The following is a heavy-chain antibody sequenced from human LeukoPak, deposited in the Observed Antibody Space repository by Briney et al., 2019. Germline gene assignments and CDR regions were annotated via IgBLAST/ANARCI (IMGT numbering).Heavy chain of an antibody. V-gene: IGHV4-39*01. Sequence: SETLSLTCTVSGGSISSYYWGWIRQPPGKGLEWIGSIYYSGNTYYNASLKSQVSISIDTSKNQFSLRLTSVTAADTAVYYCARQTGSGLFILPGGQGTLVTVSP. D-gene: IGHD3/OR15-3a*01. CDR1: GGSISSYY. J-gene: IGHJ4*02. CDR2: IYYSGNT. CDR3: ARQTGSGLFILP.